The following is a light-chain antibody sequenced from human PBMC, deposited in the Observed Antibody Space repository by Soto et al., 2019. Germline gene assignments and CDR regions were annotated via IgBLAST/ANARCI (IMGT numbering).Light chain of an antibody. J-gene: IGKJ4*01. V-gene: IGKV1-5*03. Sequence: DIQMTQSPSTLSASVGDRVTITCRASQSISSWLAWYQQKPGKAPKLLIYKASSLESGVPSRFSGSGSGTEVTLTISSLQPDDFATYYCQQDNSYPSFGGGTKVEIK. CDR1: QSISSW. CDR2: KAS. CDR3: QQDNSYPS.